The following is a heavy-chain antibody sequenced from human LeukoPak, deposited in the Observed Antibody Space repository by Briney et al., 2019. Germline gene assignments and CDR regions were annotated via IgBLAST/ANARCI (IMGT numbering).Heavy chain of an antibody. CDR2: ISAYNGNT. J-gene: IGHJ4*02. Sequence: GASVKVSCKASGYTFTGYYMHWVRQAPGQGLEWMGWISAYNGNTNYAQKLQGRVTMTTDTSTSTAYMELRSLRSDDTAVYYCARENSGYDEGCFDYWGQGTLVTVSS. CDR1: GYTFTGYY. D-gene: IGHD5-12*01. CDR3: ARENSGYDEGCFDY. V-gene: IGHV1-18*04.